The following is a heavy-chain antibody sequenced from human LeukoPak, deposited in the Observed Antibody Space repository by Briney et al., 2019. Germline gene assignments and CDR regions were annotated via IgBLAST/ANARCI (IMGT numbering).Heavy chain of an antibody. CDR2: INPSGGST. V-gene: IGHV1-46*01. CDR3: ARSPGSSYYDFWSGYYTKAFDI. CDR1: GYTFTSYY. J-gene: IGHJ3*02. Sequence: ASVKVSCKASGYTFTSYYMHWVRQAPGQGLEWMGIINPSGGSTSYAQKFQGRVTMTRDTSISTAYMELSRLRSDDTAVYYCARSPGSSYYDFWSGYYTKAFDIWGQGTMVTVSS. D-gene: IGHD3-3*01.